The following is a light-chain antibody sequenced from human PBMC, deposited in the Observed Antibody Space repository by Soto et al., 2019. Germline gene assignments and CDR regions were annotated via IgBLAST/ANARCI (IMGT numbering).Light chain of an antibody. CDR1: QSISSY. J-gene: IGKJ1*01. Sequence: DIQMTQSPSSLSASVGDRVTITCRASQSISSYLNWYQQKPGKAPKLLLYDASSLQSGVPSRFSGSGYGTDFTLTITSLQPEDFATYYCQQNDVSPRTFGQGTQVEMK. CDR3: QQNDVSPRT. V-gene: IGKV1-39*01. CDR2: DAS.